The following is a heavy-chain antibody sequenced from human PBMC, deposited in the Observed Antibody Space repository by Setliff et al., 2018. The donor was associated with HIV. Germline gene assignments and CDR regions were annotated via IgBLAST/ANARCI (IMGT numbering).Heavy chain of an antibody. CDR1: GYTFNNFW. CDR2: VYPSGSIA. J-gene: IGHJ4*02. Sequence: PGESLTVSCQGSGYTFNNFWIGWVRQMPGKGLEWMGIVYPSGSIAKYNPSFQGLVTFSVDKSINTAFLQWNSLKASDSAMYYCARPTGSDLRVAYWGQGTLVTVSS. D-gene: IGHD3-3*01. CDR3: ARPTGSDLRVAY. V-gene: IGHV5-51*01.